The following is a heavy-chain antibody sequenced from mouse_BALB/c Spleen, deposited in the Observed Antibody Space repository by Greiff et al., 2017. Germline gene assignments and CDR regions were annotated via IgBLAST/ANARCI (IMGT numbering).Heavy chain of an antibody. CDR2: ISNGGGST. J-gene: IGHJ4*01. D-gene: IGHD1-1*01. CDR3: ARHYYYGSSLYAMDY. Sequence: EVKVVESGGGLVQPGGSLKLSCAASGFTFSSYTMSWVRQTPEKRLEWVAYISNGGGSTYYPDTVKGRFTISRDNAKNTLYLQMSSLKSEDTAMYYCARHYYYGSSLYAMDYWGQGTSVTVSS. CDR1: GFTFSSYT. V-gene: IGHV5-12-2*01.